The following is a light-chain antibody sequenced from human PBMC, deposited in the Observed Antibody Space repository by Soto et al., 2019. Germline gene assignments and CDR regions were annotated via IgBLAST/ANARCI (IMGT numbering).Light chain of an antibody. CDR1: QTINNY. J-gene: IGKJ1*01. CDR3: QQSYTTPRT. V-gene: IGKV1-39*01. Sequence: DIQMTQSPSSLSASVGDRVTITCRTSQTINNYLNWYQQKPGKAPRLLIYAASTLQSRVPSRFTGSGSGTDFTLTISSLQPEDFATYCCQQSYTTPRTFGQGTKVEIK. CDR2: AAS.